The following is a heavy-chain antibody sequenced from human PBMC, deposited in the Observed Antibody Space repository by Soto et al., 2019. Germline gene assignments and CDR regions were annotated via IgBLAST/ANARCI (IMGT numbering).Heavy chain of an antibody. D-gene: IGHD5-12*01. CDR2: IYSSGTA. CDR3: ATRQQQVALVDY. Sequence: SETLSLTCTVSAGYISSGFYFWSWMRQPPGKGLEWLGHIYSSGTAYYNPSLKSRLTISVDASKNQFSLKLTSVTAADTATYYCATRQQQVALVDYWGQGTLVTVSS. J-gene: IGHJ4*02. V-gene: IGHV4-30-4*01. CDR1: AGYISSGFYF.